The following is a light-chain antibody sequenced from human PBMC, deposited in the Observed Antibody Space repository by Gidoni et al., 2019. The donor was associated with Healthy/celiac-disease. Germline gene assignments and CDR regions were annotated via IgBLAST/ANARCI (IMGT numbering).Light chain of an antibody. Sequence: IVLTQSPGTLSLSPGERATLSCRASQSVSSSYLAWYQQKPGQAPRLLIYGASSRATGIPDRFSGSGSGTDFTLTISRLEPEDFAVYYCQQYGSSPRXXXQGTKVEIK. CDR3: QQYGSSPRX. J-gene: IGKJ1*01. CDR1: QSVSSSY. CDR2: GAS. V-gene: IGKV3-20*01.